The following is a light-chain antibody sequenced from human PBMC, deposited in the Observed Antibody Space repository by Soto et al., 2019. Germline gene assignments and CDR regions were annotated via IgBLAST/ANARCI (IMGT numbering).Light chain of an antibody. CDR3: SSYTSSSPYV. CDR1: SSDVSGYNY. J-gene: IGLJ1*01. CDR2: EVS. Sequence: QSVLTQPASVSGSPGQSITISCTGTSSDVSGYNYVSWYQQHPGKAPKLMIYEVSNRPSGVSNRFSGSKSGNTASLTISGLQAEDEADYYCSSYTSSSPYVFGNGTKVTVL. V-gene: IGLV2-14*01.